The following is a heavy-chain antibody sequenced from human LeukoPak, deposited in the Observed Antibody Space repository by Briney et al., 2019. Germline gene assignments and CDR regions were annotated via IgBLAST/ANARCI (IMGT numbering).Heavy chain of an antibody. D-gene: IGHD3-22*01. J-gene: IGHJ3*02. CDR1: GYTFTTYN. V-gene: IGHV1-18*01. Sequence: GASVKVSCKASGYTFTTYNINWVRQAPGQGLEWMGWISGYNGNTNYAQKLQGRVTMITDTSTSTAYMELRSLKSDDTAVYYCASLKNYYDSSGYLVTDTFDIWGQGTMVTVSS. CDR3: ASLKNYYDSSGYLVTDTFDI. CDR2: ISGYNGNT.